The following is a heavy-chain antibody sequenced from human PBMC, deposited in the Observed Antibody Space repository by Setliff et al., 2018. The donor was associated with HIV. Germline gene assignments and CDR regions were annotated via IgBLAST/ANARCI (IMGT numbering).Heavy chain of an antibody. Sequence: GASVKVSCKASGYTFNSNAMLWVRQAPGQRLEWMGWINTVNGNTKYSQKFQGRVTITRDTSASTVYMELSSLRSGDTAVYYCARDLNSGDYPHWFDPWGQRTLVTVSS. D-gene: IGHD4-17*01. CDR3: ARDLNSGDYPHWFDP. CDR1: GYTFNSNA. V-gene: IGHV1-3*04. J-gene: IGHJ5*02. CDR2: INTVNGNT.